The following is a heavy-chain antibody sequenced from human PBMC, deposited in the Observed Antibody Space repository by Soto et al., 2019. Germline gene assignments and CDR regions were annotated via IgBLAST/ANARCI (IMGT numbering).Heavy chain of an antibody. J-gene: IGHJ3*02. CDR3: ARVGATHDAFDI. CDR1: GFTFSSYS. V-gene: IGHV3-48*01. D-gene: IGHD1-26*01. Sequence: GGSLRLSCAASGFTFSSYSMNWVRQAPGKGLEWVSYISSSSSTIYYADSVKGRFTISRDNSKNTLYLQMNSLRAEDTAVYYCARVGATHDAFDIWGQGTMVTVSS. CDR2: ISSSSSTI.